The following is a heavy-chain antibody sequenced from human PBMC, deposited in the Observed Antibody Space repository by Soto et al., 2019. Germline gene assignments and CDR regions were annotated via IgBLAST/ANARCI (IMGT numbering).Heavy chain of an antibody. Sequence: PSETLSLTCTFSGYSITNYYWSLIRQPPGKGLEWVCNIYYTGSTNYNPSLKSRVTISIDTSKNQFSLRLSSVTAADTAFYYCARDSRVQKWGKGNLVNVSS. V-gene: IGHV4-59*01. CDR1: GYSITNYY. J-gene: IGHJ4*02. CDR3: ARDSRVQK. CDR2: IYYTGST.